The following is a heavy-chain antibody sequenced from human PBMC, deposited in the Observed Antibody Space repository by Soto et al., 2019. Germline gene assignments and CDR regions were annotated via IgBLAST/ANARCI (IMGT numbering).Heavy chain of an antibody. CDR1: GGTFSSYS. J-gene: IGHJ4*02. V-gene: IGHV1-69*13. CDR2: IIPIFGTA. CDR3: AREHDSSEDY. D-gene: IGHD3-22*01. Sequence: SVNVSCKSSGGTFSSYSISWVRQAPGQGLEWMGGIIPIFGTANYAQKFQGRVTITADESTSTAYMELSSLRSEDTAVYYCAREHDSSEDYWGQGTLVTVSS.